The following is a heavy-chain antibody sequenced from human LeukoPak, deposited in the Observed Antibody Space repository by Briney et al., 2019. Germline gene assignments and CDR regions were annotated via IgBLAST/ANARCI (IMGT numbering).Heavy chain of an antibody. CDR1: GGSISSYY. Sequence: SETLSLTCTVSGGSISSYYWSWIRQPPGKGLEWIGYIYYSGSTNYNPSLKSRVTISVDRTKNQFSLKLSSVTAADTAVYYCARWGVINSYYFDYWGQGTLVTVSS. J-gene: IGHJ4*02. D-gene: IGHD3-10*01. CDR3: ARWGVINSYYFDY. CDR2: IYYSGST. V-gene: IGHV4-59*08.